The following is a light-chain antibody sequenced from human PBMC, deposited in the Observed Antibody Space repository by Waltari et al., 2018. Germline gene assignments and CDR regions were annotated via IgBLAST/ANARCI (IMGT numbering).Light chain of an antibody. CDR2: KVS. J-gene: IGKJ4*01. CDR1: QSLVYSDGKTY. V-gene: IGKV2-30*01. Sequence: QSLVYSDGKTYLNWFHQRPGQSPRRLIYKVSNRDSGVPDRFSGSGSATDFTLKISRVEAEDVGVYYYMQGTHWPLTFGGGTKVEIK. CDR3: MQGTHWPLT.